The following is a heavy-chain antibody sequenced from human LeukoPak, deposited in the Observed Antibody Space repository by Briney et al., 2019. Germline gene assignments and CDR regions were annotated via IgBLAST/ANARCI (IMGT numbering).Heavy chain of an antibody. CDR3: VREWRPRITMPRGVIQYEYYGMDV. CDR1: GGSISSSSYY. J-gene: IGHJ6*02. CDR2: IYYSGST. D-gene: IGHD3-10*01. V-gene: IGHV4-39*07. Sequence: PSETLSLTCTVSGGSISSSSYYWGWIRQPPGKGLEWIGSIYYSGSTYYNPSLKSRVTMSVDTSRNQFSLKVNYVDAADTAVYYCVREWRPRITMPRGVIQYEYYGMDVWGQGTTVTVSS.